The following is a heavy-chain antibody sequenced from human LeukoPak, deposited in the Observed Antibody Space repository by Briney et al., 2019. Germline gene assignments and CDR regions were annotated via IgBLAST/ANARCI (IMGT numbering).Heavy chain of an antibody. Sequence: SETLSLTCTVSGGSISSGDYYWSWIRQPPGKGLEWIGYIYYSGSTYYNPSLKSRVTISVDRSKNQFSLKLSSVTAADTAVYYCARGGAAANFDYWGQGTLVTVSS. CDR3: ARGGAAANFDY. V-gene: IGHV4-30-4*01. D-gene: IGHD6-13*01. J-gene: IGHJ4*02. CDR1: GGSISSGDYY. CDR2: IYYSGST.